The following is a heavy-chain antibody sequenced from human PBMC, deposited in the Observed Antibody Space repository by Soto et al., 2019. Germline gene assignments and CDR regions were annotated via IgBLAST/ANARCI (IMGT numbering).Heavy chain of an antibody. CDR1: GYTFTSYG. J-gene: IGHJ4*02. Sequence: ASVKVSCKASGYTFTSYGISWVRQAPGQGLEWMGWISAYNGNTNYAQKDQGRVTMTTDTSTSTAYMELKSLRSDDTAVYYCARDFYFVSGPWYGAQETLVTVPS. CDR2: ISAYNGNT. D-gene: IGHD3-10*01. V-gene: IGHV1-18*01. CDR3: ARDFYFVSGPWY.